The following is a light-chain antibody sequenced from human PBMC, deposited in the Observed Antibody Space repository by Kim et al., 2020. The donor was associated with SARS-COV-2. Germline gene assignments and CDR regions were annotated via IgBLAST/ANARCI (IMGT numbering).Light chain of an antibody. V-gene: IGLV2-23*02. J-gene: IGLJ2*01. Sequence: PGQSITISCTGTSSDVGSYNLVSWYQQHPGKAPKLMIYEVSKRHSGVSNRFSGSKSGNTASLTISGLQAEDEADYYCCSYAGSVVFGGGTKLTVL. CDR3: CSYAGSVV. CDR2: EVS. CDR1: SSDVGSYNL.